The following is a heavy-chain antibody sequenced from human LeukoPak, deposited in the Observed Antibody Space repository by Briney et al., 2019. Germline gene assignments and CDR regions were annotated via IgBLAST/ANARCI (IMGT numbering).Heavy chain of an antibody. D-gene: IGHD1-26*01. CDR3: AKAIWASTVGAAGIFFDY. V-gene: IGHV3-23*01. J-gene: IGHJ4*02. CDR1: AFTFRRYA. CDR2: ISGSGDST. Sequence: PGGSLRLSCVASAFTFRRYAMSWVRQAPGKGLEWVSTISGSGDSTDYADSVKGRLAISRDNSKNTVYLQMNNLRVEDTAVYYCAKAIWASTVGAAGIFFDYWGQGILVTVSS.